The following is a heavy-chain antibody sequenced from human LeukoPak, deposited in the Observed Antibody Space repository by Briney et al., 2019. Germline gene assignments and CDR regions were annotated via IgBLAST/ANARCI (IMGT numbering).Heavy chain of an antibody. Sequence: ASVKVSCKASGYTFTGYYMHWVRQAPGQGLEWMGWINPNSGGTNYAQKFQGRVTITRNTSISTAYMELSSLRSEDTAVYYCARASHSGFDYWGQGTLVTVSS. CDR1: GYTFTGYY. CDR3: ARASHSGFDY. D-gene: IGHD3-10*01. CDR2: INPNSGGT. J-gene: IGHJ4*02. V-gene: IGHV1-2*02.